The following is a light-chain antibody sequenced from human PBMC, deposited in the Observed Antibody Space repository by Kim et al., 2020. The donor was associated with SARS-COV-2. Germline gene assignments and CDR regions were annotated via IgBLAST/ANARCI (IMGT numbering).Light chain of an antibody. J-gene: IGKJ1*01. Sequence: PGGRRTPSCRTSRTSSSTNIAWYQQKPGQAPRLLIYGASSRATGIPARFSGSGSGTDFTLTITRLEPEDFAVYYCHQYNNSPRTFGQGTKVDIK. CDR3: HQYNNSPRT. V-gene: IGKV3-20*01. CDR2: GAS. CDR1: RTSSSTN.